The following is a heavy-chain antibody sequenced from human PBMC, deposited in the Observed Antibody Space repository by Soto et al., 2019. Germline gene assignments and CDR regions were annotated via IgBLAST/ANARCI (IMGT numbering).Heavy chain of an antibody. D-gene: IGHD4-4*01. CDR3: ARGGVTTHYYYYYGMDV. CDR2: IYYSGST. CDR1: GGSISSYY. J-gene: IGHJ6*02. Sequence: SETLYLTCTVPGGSISSYYWSWIRQPPGKGLEWIGYIYYSGSTNYNPSLKSRVTISVDTTKNQFSLKLSSVTAADTAVYYCARGGVTTHYYYYYGMDVWGQGTTVTVSS. V-gene: IGHV4-59*01.